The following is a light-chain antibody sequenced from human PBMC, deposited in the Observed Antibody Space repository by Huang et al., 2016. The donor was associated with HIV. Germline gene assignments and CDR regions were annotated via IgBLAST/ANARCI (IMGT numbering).Light chain of an antibody. CDR2: DAS. J-gene: IGKJ4*01. CDR3: QQHDSWLT. Sequence: IVLTQSPATLSWYLGERVTLSCRASQSITNHLAWYQQRPGQAPRLLSYDASTRVAGVPARFSGSGSGTDFTLTISSLEPEDFALYYCQQHDSWLTFGGGTKVEV. V-gene: IGKV3-11*01. CDR1: QSITNH.